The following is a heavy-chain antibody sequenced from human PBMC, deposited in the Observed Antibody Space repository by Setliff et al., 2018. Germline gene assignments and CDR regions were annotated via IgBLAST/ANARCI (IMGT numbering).Heavy chain of an antibody. D-gene: IGHD3-3*01. J-gene: IGHJ6*03. V-gene: IGHV4-61*02. CDR2: IYTDGST. CDR3: ARMSGFQYMDV. Sequence: SETLSLTCTVSGDSISRAKYYWSWIRQSAGKGLECIGRIYTDGSTKYNPSLKSRVTMSADTSKNQFSLKLSSVTAADTAVYYCARMSGFQYMDVWGKGTTVTVSS. CDR1: GDSISRAKYY.